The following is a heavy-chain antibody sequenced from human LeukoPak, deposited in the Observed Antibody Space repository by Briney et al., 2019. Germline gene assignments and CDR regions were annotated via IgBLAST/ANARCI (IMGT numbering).Heavy chain of an antibody. Sequence: ASVKVSCKASGYTFTGYYMHWVRQAPGQGLEWMGWINPSSGGTNYAQKFQGRVTMTRDTSISTAYMELSRLRSDDTAVYYCARDRELGRANWFDPWGQGTLVTVSS. CDR3: ARDRELGRANWFDP. J-gene: IGHJ5*02. D-gene: IGHD1-1*01. CDR2: INPSSGGT. CDR1: GYTFTGYY. V-gene: IGHV1-2*02.